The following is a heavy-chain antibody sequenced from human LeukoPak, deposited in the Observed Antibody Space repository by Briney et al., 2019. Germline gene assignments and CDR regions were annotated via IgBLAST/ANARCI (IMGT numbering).Heavy chain of an antibody. Sequence: PGGSLRLSCTTSGFNFGVYSISWVRQAPGKGLEWVGFIRSKAYGAATVYAASVRGRFTISRDDPKSIAYLQMNSLKTGDTGVYYCTRETYYGYFDYWGQGTLVTVSS. CDR1: GFNFGVYS. J-gene: IGHJ4*02. CDR2: IRSKAYGAAT. V-gene: IGHV3-49*04. D-gene: IGHD1-26*01. CDR3: TRETYYGYFDY.